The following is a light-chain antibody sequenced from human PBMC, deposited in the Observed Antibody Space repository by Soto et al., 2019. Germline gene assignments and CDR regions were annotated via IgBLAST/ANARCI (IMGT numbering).Light chain of an antibody. CDR2: AAS. Sequence: DIHMTQSPSSLSASVGYRFTITCRASQSISRYLNWYQQKPGKAPKVLIYAASSLQSGVPSRFSGIGSGTDFTLSISSLQPEDFETYYCQQSYSGPLTFGGGTKVDIK. CDR3: QQSYSGPLT. CDR1: QSISRY. V-gene: IGKV1-39*01. J-gene: IGKJ4*01.